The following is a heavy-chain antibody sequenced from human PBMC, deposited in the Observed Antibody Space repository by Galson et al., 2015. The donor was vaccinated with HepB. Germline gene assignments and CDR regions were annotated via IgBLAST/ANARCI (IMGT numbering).Heavy chain of an antibody. CDR3: ARDTPYYDYVWGSYRSSVRMDV. D-gene: IGHD3-16*02. V-gene: IGHV3-48*02. J-gene: IGHJ6*02. CDR1: GFTFSSYS. CDR2: ISSSSSTI. Sequence: SLRLSCAASGFTFSSYSMNWVRQAPGKGLEWVSYISSSSSTIYYADSVKGRFTISRDNAKNSLYLQMNSLRDEDTAVYYCARDTPYYDYVWGSYRSSVRMDVWGQGTTVTVSS.